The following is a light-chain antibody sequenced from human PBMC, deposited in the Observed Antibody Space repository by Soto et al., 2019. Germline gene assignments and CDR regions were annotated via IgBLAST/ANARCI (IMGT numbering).Light chain of an antibody. Sequence: EIVLTQSPGTLSLSPGERATLSCRASQSVSSSFLSWYQQKPRQAPRLLIYGASSRATGIPASLSGSGSGTDFPLTISRLTSEDFAVYYCQQRSNRITFGQGTRLEIK. V-gene: IGKV3D-20*02. J-gene: IGKJ5*01. CDR1: QSVSSSF. CDR2: GAS. CDR3: QQRSNRIT.